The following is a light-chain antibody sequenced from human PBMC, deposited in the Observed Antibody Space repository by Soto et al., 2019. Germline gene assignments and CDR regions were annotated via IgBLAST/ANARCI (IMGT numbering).Light chain of an antibody. Sequence: DIVMTQSPLSLPVTPGEPASISCRSTQSLLHSNGYNYLDWYLQKPGQSPQLLIYFGYSRASGVPDRFSGSGSGTDFTLKISRVEAEDVGIYYCVQTLQTPFTFGPGTKVDIK. CDR2: FGY. J-gene: IGKJ3*01. CDR1: QSLLHSNGYNY. CDR3: VQTLQTPFT. V-gene: IGKV2-28*01.